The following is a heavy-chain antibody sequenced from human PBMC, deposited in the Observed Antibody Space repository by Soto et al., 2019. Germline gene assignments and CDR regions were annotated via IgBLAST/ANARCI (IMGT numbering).Heavy chain of an antibody. D-gene: IGHD3-22*01. V-gene: IGHV4-39*01. CDR2: IYYSGST. J-gene: IGHJ5*02. Sequence: TSETLSLTCTVSGGSISSSSYYWGWIRQPPGKGLEWIGSIYYSGSTYYNPSLKSRVTISVDTSKNQFSLKLSSVTAADTAVYYCARLVYYDSSAPEWFDPWGQGTLVTVSS. CDR3: ARLVYYDSSAPEWFDP. CDR1: GGSISSSSYY.